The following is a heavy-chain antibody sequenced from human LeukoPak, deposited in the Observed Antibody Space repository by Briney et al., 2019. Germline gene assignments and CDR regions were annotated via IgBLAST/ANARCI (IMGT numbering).Heavy chain of an antibody. J-gene: IGHJ4*02. CDR1: GFTFSSYA. V-gene: IGHV3-23*01. Sequence: GGSLRLSCAASGFTFSSYAMSWVRQAPGKGLEWVSAISGGGGSTHYADSVKGRFSISRDNSKNTLYLQMNSLRAEDTAVYYRGKDESAGAGTLLAYWGQGTLVTVSS. CDR3: GKDESAGAGTLLAY. CDR2: ISGGGGST. D-gene: IGHD6-13*01.